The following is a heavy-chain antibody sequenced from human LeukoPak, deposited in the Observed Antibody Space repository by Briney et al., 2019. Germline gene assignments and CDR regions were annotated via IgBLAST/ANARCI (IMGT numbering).Heavy chain of an antibody. D-gene: IGHD6-19*01. CDR2: ISGSGGST. CDR1: GLTVSSNY. CDR3: AKDLRQWLVLYFDY. J-gene: IGHJ4*02. Sequence: GGSLRLSCAASGLTVSSNYMSWVRQAPGKGLEWVSAISGSGGSTYYADSVKGRFTISRDNSKNTLYLQMNSLRAEDTAVYYCAKDLRQWLVLYFDYWGQGTLVTVSS. V-gene: IGHV3-23*01.